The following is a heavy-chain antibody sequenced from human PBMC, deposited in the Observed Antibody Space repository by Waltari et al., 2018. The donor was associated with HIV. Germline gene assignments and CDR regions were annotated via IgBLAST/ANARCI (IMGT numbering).Heavy chain of an antibody. D-gene: IGHD3-3*02. CDR3: AKLGMKNWFDP. V-gene: IGHV7-4-1*02. CDR1: GYKFTNYA. J-gene: IGHJ5*02. CDR2: VNTNTGNP. Sequence: QVQLVQSGSELKKPGASVKISCRASGYKFTNYAMNWVRQAPGQGPEWMGWVNTNTGNPTYAQGFTGRFGFSLDTSVSTAYLQINSLKAEDTAVYYCAKLGMKNWFDPWGQGTLVTVSS.